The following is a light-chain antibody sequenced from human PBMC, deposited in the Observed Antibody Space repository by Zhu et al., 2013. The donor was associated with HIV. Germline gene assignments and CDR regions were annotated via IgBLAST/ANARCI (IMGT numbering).Light chain of an antibody. CDR2: DAS. J-gene: IGKJ1*01. CDR3: QQYNNWPPWT. Sequence: EIVLTQSPATLSLSPGERATLSCRASQSVSSYLAWYQQKAGQAPRLLIYDASNRATGIPARFSGSGSGTEFTLTISSLQSEDFAVYYCQQYNNWPPWTFGQGTKVEIK. CDR1: QSVSSY. V-gene: IGKV3-11*01.